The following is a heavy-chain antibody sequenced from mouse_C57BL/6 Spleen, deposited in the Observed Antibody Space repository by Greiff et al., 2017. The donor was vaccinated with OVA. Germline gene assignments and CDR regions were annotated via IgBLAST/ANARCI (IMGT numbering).Heavy chain of an antibody. V-gene: IGHV1-15*01. CDR1: GYTFTDYE. J-gene: IGHJ3*01. Sequence: VQLQQSGAELVRPGASVTLSCKASGYTFTDYEMHWVKQTPVHGLEWIGAIDPGTGGTAYNEKFKGKATLTADKSSSTAYMQLRSLTSEDSAVYYSTRHGKEGFAYWGQGTLVTVSA. D-gene: IGHD2-1*01. CDR2: IDPGTGGT. CDR3: TRHGKEGFAY.